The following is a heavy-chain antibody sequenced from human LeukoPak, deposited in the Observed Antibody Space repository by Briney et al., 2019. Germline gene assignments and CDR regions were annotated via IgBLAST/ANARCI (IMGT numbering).Heavy chain of an antibody. CDR1: GGSISSYY. CDR2: IYTSGST. Sequence: SETLSLTCTVSGGSISSYYWSWIRQPAGKGLEWIGRIYTSGSTNFNASLKSRVSMSVDTSKTQFSLKLSSVTAADTAVFYCARENSGSYREFDYWGQGTLVTVSS. J-gene: IGHJ4*02. D-gene: IGHD1-26*01. V-gene: IGHV4-4*07. CDR3: ARENSGSYREFDY.